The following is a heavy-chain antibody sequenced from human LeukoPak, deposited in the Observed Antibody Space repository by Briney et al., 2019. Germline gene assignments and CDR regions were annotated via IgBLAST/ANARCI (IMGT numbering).Heavy chain of an antibody. J-gene: IGHJ6*03. V-gene: IGHV4-34*01. CDR2: INHSGST. CDR3: ARGKRITMIRASGRSDYMDV. Sequence: PGGSLRLSCAASGFTFSSYAMSWIRQPPGKGLEWIGEINHSGSTNYNPSLKSRVTISVDTSKNQFSLKLSSVTAADTAVYYCARGKRITMIRASGRSDYMDVWGKGTTVTVSS. CDR1: GFTFSSYA. D-gene: IGHD3-22*01.